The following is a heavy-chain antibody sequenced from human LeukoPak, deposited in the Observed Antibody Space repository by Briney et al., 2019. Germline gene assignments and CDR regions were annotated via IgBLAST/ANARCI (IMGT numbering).Heavy chain of an antibody. CDR1: GGSISSSY. CDR2: IYYSGST. Sequence: SETLSLTCTVSGGSISSSYWSWIRQPPGKGLEWIGYIYYSGSTNYNPSLKSRVTISVDTSKNQFSLKLSSVTAADTAVYYCARVGIAARPFFDYWGQGTLVTVSS. J-gene: IGHJ4*02. D-gene: IGHD6-6*01. CDR3: ARVGIAARPFFDY. V-gene: IGHV4-59*01.